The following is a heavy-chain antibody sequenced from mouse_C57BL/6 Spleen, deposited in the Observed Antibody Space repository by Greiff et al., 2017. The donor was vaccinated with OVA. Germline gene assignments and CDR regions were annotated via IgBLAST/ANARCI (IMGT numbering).Heavy chain of an antibody. V-gene: IGHV7-3*01. J-gene: IGHJ1*03. Sequence: EVQLMESGGGLVQPGGSLSLSCAASGFTFTDYYMSWVRQPPGKALEWLGFIRNKANGYTTEYSASVKGRFTISRDNSQSILYLQMNALRAEDSATYYCARCTVVATWRYFDVWGTGTTVTVSS. CDR3: ARCTVVATWRYFDV. CDR1: GFTFTDYY. D-gene: IGHD1-1*01. CDR2: IRNKANGYTT.